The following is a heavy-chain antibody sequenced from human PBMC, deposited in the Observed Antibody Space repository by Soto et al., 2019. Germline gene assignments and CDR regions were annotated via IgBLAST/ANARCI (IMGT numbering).Heavy chain of an antibody. V-gene: IGHV3-30*18. CDR2: ISYDGSNK. CDR3: AKDWGYYALDY. D-gene: IGHD2-2*01. CDR1: GFTFSSYG. J-gene: IGHJ4*02. Sequence: QVQLVESGGGVVQPGRSLRLSCAASGFTFSSYGMHWVRQAPGKGLEWVAVISYDGSNKYYADSVKGRFTISRDNSKNTLYLQMNSLRAEDTAVYYCAKDWGYYALDYWGQGTLVTVFS.